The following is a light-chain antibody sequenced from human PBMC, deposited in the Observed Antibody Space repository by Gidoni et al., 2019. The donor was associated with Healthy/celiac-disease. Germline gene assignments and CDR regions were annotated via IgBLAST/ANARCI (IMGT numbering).Light chain of an antibody. CDR3: SSYTSSSTWV. CDR2: DFS. Sequence: QSALTQPASVSGSPGQSITISCTGTSSDVGGYNYGPWYQQHPGKAPKLMIYDFSKRPSGVSNRFSGSKSGNTASLTISGRQAEDEADYYCSSYTSSSTWVFGGGTKLTGL. CDR1: SSDVGGYNY. V-gene: IGLV2-14*01. J-gene: IGLJ3*02.